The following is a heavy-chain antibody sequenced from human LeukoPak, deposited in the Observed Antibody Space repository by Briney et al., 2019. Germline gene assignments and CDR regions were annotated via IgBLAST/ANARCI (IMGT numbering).Heavy chain of an antibody. J-gene: IGHJ3*01. CDR2: ISKSGDDI. V-gene: IGHV3-11*01. CDR3: AQQWLVLGAFDF. CDR1: GFSFSEYQ. D-gene: IGHD6-19*01. Sequence: GGSLRLSCAASGFSFSEYQMRWIRQAPGKGLEGISYISKSGDDIYYADSVKGRFTISRDNGNNSLYLQMNSLRVEDTAVYYCAQQWLVLGAFDFWGQGTMVTVSS.